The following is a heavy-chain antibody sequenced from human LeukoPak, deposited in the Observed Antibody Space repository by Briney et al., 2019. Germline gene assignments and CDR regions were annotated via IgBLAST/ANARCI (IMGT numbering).Heavy chain of an antibody. D-gene: IGHD3-10*01. CDR2: IYYSGST. Sequence: SETLSLTCTVSGGSISSSSYYWGWIRQPPGKGLEWIGSIYYSGSTYYNPSLKSRVTISVDTSKNQFSLKLSSVTAADTAVYYCALRGASYGMDVWGQGTTVTVSS. CDR3: ALRGASYGMDV. V-gene: IGHV4-39*07. CDR1: GGSISSSSYY. J-gene: IGHJ6*02.